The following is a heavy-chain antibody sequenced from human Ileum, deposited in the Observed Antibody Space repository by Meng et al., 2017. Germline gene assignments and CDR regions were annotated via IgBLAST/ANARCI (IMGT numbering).Heavy chain of an antibody. D-gene: IGHD3-16*01. CDR3: ARINYVEDS. CDR2: INEDGRVT. Sequence: EVQLVESGGGLVQPGGSLRLSCAASGFTFSNYWMHWVRQTPGKGLVWVSRINEDGRVTNYADSVEGRFTVSRDNAKNTLDLQMNSLRVEDTGIYYCARINYVEDSWGQGTLVTVSS. V-gene: IGHV3-74*01. J-gene: IGHJ4*02. CDR1: GFTFSNYW.